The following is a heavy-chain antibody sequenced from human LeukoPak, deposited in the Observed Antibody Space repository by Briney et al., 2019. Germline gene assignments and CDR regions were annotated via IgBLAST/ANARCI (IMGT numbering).Heavy chain of an antibody. CDR2: ISYDGSNK. J-gene: IGHJ4*02. Sequence: GGSLRLSCAASGFTFSSYAMHWVRQAPGKGLEWVAVISYDGSNKYYADPVKGRFTISRDNSKNTLYLQMNSLRAEDTAVYYCARDQADSSLDYWGQGTLVTVSS. D-gene: IGHD6-13*01. CDR1: GFTFSSYA. CDR3: ARDQADSSLDY. V-gene: IGHV3-30-3*01.